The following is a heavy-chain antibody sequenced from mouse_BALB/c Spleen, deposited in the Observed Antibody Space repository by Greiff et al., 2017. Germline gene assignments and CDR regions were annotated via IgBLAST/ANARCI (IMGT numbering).Heavy chain of an antibody. CDR2: INPYNDGT. CDR3: ARAGQYYMDY. D-gene: IGHD6-1*01. V-gene: IGHV1-14*01. Sequence: EVQLQQSGPELVKPGASVKMSCKASGYTFTSYVMPWVKQKPDQGLEWIGTINPYNDGTKYNENVKGKATLTSDKSSSTAYLEISSLTSEDTAVYYCARAGQYYMDYWGQGTTLTVSS. CDR1: GYTFTSYV. J-gene: IGHJ2*01.